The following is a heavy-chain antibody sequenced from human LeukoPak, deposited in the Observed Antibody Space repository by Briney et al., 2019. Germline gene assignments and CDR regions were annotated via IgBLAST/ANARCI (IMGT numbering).Heavy chain of an antibody. Sequence: TASETLSLTCTVSGGSISSYYWSWIRQPPGKGLEWIGYIYYSGSTNYNPSLKSRVTISVDTSKNQFSLKLSSVTAADTAVYYCARSVEGYCSGGSCYSYYYYMDVWGKGTTVTVSS. J-gene: IGHJ6*03. CDR2: IYYSGST. CDR1: GGSISSYY. V-gene: IGHV4-59*01. CDR3: ARSVEGYCSGGSCYSYYYYMDV. D-gene: IGHD2-15*01.